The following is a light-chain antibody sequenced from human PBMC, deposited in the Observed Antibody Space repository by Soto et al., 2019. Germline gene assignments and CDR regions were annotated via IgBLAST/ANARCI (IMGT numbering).Light chain of an antibody. Sequence: ENVLTQTTGTLSLSPGERATLSCRASLSVTSYLAWYQKKPGQPPRLLIYGAYNRPTGIPDRFTGSGSGTDSTLTISRLQPEDFAVYYCQQYGTSPRTFGQGTKVDIK. CDR3: QQYGTSPRT. CDR2: GAY. J-gene: IGKJ2*01. CDR1: LSVTSY. V-gene: IGKV3-20*01.